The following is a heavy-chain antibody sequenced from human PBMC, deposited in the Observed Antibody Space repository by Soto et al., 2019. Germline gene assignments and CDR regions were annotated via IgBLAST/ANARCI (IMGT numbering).Heavy chain of an antibody. CDR3: ARFRRNYFDC. D-gene: IGHD3-10*01. Sequence: PSETLSLTCTVSGDSMSGFYWSWIRQTPGKGLEWIGYINYVGRTSYYSPSLQSRVTISLDSSKNQFSLILSSVTAADTAVFFCARFRRNYFDCWGQGTQVTVSS. V-gene: IGHV4-59*01. CDR2: INYVGRTS. CDR1: GDSMSGFY. J-gene: IGHJ4*02.